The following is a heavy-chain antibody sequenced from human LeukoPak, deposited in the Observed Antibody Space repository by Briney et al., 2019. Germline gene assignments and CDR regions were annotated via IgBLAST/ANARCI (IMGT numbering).Heavy chain of an antibody. CDR2: IWSDGSNE. D-gene: IGHD4-17*01. V-gene: IGHV3-33*01. CDR1: GIIFSSCG. J-gene: IGHJ4*02. Sequence: GGSLRLSCAASGIIFSSCGMHWVRQAPGKGLEWVAMIWSDGSNEYYADSVKGRFTISRDNSKNTLYLQMNSLRAEDTAVYYCARDKGLRSLDSWGQGTLVTVSS. CDR3: ARDKGLRSLDS.